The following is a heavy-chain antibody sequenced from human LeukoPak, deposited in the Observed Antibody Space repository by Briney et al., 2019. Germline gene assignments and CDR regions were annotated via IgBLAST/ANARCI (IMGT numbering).Heavy chain of an antibody. CDR1: GYTFTSYY. CDR2: INPSGGST. Sequence: ASVKVSCKASGYTFTSYYMHWARQAPGQGLEWMGIINPSGGSTSYAQKFQGRVTMTRDTSTSTVYMELSSLRSEDTAVYYCARELYQQQLEYWGQGTLVTVSS. V-gene: IGHV1-46*01. CDR3: ARELYQQQLEY. D-gene: IGHD6-13*01. J-gene: IGHJ4*02.